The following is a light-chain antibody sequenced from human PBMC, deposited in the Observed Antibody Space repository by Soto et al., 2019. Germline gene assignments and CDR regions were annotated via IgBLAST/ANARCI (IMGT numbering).Light chain of an antibody. CDR1: QSVSSTY. J-gene: IGKJ2*01. V-gene: IGKV3-20*01. CDR3: QQYGTSPPFT. CDR2: GAS. Sequence: NVLTQSPGTLSLSTGERATLSCRASQSVSSTYLAWYQQKPGQAPRVLVYGASNRATGIPDRFSGSGSGADFTLTISRLEPEDFAVYFCQQYGTSPPFTFGQGTK.